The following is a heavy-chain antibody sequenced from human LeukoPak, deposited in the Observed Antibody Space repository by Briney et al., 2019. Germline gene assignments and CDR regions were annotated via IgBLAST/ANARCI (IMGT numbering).Heavy chain of an antibody. CDR2: IHSSGTT. J-gene: IGHJ3*02. CDR1: GGSINNYY. D-gene: IGHD2-15*01. V-gene: IGHV4-59*08. CDR3: ARYWDGFDT. Sequence: SETLSLTCTVSGGSINNYYWTWIRQPPGKGLQWIGYIHSSGTTYYNPSLKTRVTISVDTPKNQFYLRLNSVTAADTAVYYCARYWDGFDTWGQGTVVTLSS.